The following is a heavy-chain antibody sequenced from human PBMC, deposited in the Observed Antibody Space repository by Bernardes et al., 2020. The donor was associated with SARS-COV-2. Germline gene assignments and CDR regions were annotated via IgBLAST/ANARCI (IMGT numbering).Heavy chain of an antibody. Sequence: GWSLSLSCAASGFTFRSYGMVWVRQAPGKGLEWVAFIRNDGSNKYYAESVKGRFTISRDNSKNTLYLQMSSLRTEDTAIYYCAKELNWNHFDYWGQGSLVTVSS. D-gene: IGHD1-20*01. V-gene: IGHV3-30*02. CDR1: GFTFRSYG. CDR2: IRNDGSNK. CDR3: AKELNWNHFDY. J-gene: IGHJ4*02.